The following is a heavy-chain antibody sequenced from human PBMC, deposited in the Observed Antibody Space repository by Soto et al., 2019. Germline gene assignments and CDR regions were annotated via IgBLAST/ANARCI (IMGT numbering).Heavy chain of an antibody. CDR2: IYPGDSDT. CDR3: ARRIGAVADYYYYYYGMDV. J-gene: IGHJ6*02. V-gene: IGHV5-51*01. CDR1: GYSFTSYW. Sequence: GESLKIACKGSGYSFTSYWIGWVRQMPGKGLEWMGIIYPGDSDTRYSPSFQGQVTISADKSISTAYLQRSSLKASDTAMYYCARRIGAVADYYYYYYGMDVWGQGTTVTVSS. D-gene: IGHD6-19*01.